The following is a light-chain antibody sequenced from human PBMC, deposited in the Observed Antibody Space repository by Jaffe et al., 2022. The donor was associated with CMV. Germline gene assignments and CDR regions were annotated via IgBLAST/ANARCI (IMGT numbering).Light chain of an antibody. CDR3: YSASDDSVL. Sequence: SYELTQPSSVSVSPGQTARITCSGDILSKKYGRWFQQKPGQAPVLVIYNDNERPSGIPERFSGSSSGTTVTLTISGAQFEDEADYFCYSASDDSVLFGGGTKLTVL. CDR1: ILSKKY. V-gene: IGLV3-27*01. J-gene: IGLJ2*01. CDR2: NDN.